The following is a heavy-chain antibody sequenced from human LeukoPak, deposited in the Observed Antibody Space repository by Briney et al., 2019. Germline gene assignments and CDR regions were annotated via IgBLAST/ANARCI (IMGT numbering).Heavy chain of an antibody. CDR1: GFTFSSHA. V-gene: IGHV3-23*01. CDR3: AKDLETINPTMD. J-gene: IGHJ4*02. Sequence: GGSLRLSCAASGFTFSSHAMSWVRQAPGKGLEWVSSIGGSGKNTFYADAVKGRFTISRDNTKDTLYLQMNSLRAEDTAVYYCAKDLETINPTMDWGQGTLVTVSS. CDR2: IGGSGKNT. D-gene: IGHD3-10*01.